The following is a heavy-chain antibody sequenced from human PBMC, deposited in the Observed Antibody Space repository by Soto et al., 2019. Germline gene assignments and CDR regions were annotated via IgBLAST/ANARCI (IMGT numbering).Heavy chain of an antibody. Sequence: QVQLVQSGAEVKKPGSSVKVSCKASGGTFSSYAISWVRQAPGQGLEWMGGIILIFGTANYAQKFQGRVTITADESTSTAYMELSSLRSEDTAVYYCARGGGYGGNSVPLIDYWGQGTLVTVSS. CDR3: ARGGGYGGNSVPLIDY. J-gene: IGHJ4*02. CDR1: GGTFSSYA. D-gene: IGHD5-12*01. CDR2: IILIFGTA. V-gene: IGHV1-69*01.